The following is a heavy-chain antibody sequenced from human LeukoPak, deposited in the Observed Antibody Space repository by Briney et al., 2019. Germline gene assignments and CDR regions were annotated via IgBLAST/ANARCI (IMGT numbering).Heavy chain of an antibody. V-gene: IGHV3-23*01. J-gene: IGHJ4*02. Sequence: PGGSLRLSCAASGFTFSSYAMSWVRQAPGKGLEWVSAISGSGGSTYYADSVKGRFTISRDNSKNTLYLQMNSLRAEDTAVYYCAKGGAPTYYYDSSGYWSFDCWGQGTLVTVSS. CDR3: AKGGAPTYYYDSSGYWSFDC. CDR2: ISGSGGST. CDR1: GFTFSSYA. D-gene: IGHD3-22*01.